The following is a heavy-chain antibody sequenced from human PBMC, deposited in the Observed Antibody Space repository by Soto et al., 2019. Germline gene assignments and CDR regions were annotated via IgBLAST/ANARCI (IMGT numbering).Heavy chain of an antibody. J-gene: IGHJ6*02. CDR1: GGAFSDYA. V-gene: IGHV1-69*12. D-gene: IGHD2-15*01. CDR2: IMPIFRAP. Sequence: QVQLVQSGAEVKKPGSSVKVSCKASGGAFSDYAFSWVRQAPGQGLEWLGGIMPIFRAPDYAQKFQGRVTITAAEFTRTAYMEMNSLRSEDTAVYYCASWLTGPDIGNYYYGMDVWGQGPTVTVS. CDR3: ASWLTGPDIGNYYYGMDV.